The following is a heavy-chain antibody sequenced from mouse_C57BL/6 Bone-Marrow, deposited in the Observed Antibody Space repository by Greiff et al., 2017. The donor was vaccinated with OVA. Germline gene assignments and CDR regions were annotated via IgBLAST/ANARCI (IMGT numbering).Heavy chain of an antibody. D-gene: IGHD2-14*01. Sequence: ESGPGLVKPSQSLSLTCSVTGYSITSGYYWNWIRQFPGNKLEWMGYISYDGSNNYNPSLKNRISITRDTSKNQFFLKLNSVTTEDTATYYCARDRSPWFAYWGQGTLVTVSA. V-gene: IGHV3-6*01. J-gene: IGHJ3*01. CDR2: ISYDGSN. CDR1: GYSITSGYY. CDR3: ARDRSPWFAY.